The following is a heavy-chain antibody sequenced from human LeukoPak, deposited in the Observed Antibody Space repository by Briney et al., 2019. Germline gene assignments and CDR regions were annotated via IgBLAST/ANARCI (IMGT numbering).Heavy chain of an antibody. D-gene: IGHD4-23*01. CDR2: ISSSSSTI. V-gene: IGHV3-48*01. J-gene: IGHJ5*02. CDR1: GFTFSSYS. CDR3: ATFSYAGNAGGSAGS. Sequence: GGSLRLSCAASGFTFSSYSMNWVRQAPGKGLEWVSYISSSSSTIYYADSVKGRFTISRDNSKNTVYLQMNSLRAEDTAVYYCATFSYAGNAGGSAGSWGQGTLVTVSS.